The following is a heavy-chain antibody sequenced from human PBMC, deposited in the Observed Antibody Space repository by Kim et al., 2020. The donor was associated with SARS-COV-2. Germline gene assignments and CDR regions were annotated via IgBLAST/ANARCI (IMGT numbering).Heavy chain of an antibody. J-gene: IGHJ3*02. D-gene: IGHD6-6*01. V-gene: IGHV4-39*02. Sequence: NSPSLKSRLTISVDTSKNHFSLKLNSVTAADMAVYYCASRSVAAKAFDIWGQGTMVTVSS. CDR3: ASRSVAAKAFDI.